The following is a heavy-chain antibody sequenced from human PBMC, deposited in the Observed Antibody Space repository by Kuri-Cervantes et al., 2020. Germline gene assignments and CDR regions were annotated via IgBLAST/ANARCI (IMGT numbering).Heavy chain of an antibody. V-gene: IGHV3-43*01. J-gene: IGHJ4*02. CDR1: GFTFSSYG. CDR3: AKDSRLNYDILTGYYGSNYYFDY. D-gene: IGHD3-9*01. CDR2: ISWDGGST. Sequence: GGSLRLSCAASGFTFSSYGMHWVRQAPGKGLEWVSLISWDGGSTYYADSVKGRFTISRDNSKNSLYLQMNSLRTEDTALYYCAKDSRLNYDILTGYYGSNYYFDYWGQGTLVTVSS.